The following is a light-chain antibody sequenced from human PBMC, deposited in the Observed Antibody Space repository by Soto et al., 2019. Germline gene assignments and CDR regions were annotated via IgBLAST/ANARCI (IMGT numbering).Light chain of an antibody. Sequence: IQLTQSPSAVSASVGERVTITCRANQVSSSWVAWYQEKPGRAPKLLIYAASTLESGVPARFSGSGSGTDFTLTITTLQPEDSATYYCQQADSFPLTFGGGTKVDI. CDR1: QVSSSW. J-gene: IGKJ4*01. CDR3: QQADSFPLT. V-gene: IGKV1-12*01. CDR2: AAS.